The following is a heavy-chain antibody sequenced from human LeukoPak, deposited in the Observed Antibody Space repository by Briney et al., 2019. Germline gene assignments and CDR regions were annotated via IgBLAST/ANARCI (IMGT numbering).Heavy chain of an antibody. CDR1: GGSISSGGYS. Sequence: SETLSLTCAVSGGSISSGGYSWSWIRQPPGKGLEWIGYIYYSGSTYYNPSLKSRVTISVDTSKNQFSLKLSSVTAADTAVYYCARDRYYYDSSGYRFDPWGQGTLVTVSS. CDR2: IYYSGST. D-gene: IGHD3-22*01. J-gene: IGHJ5*02. V-gene: IGHV4-30-4*07. CDR3: ARDRYYYDSSGYRFDP.